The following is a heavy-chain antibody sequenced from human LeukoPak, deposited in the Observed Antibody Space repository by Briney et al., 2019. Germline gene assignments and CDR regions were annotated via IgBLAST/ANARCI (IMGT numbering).Heavy chain of an antibody. Sequence: GASVKVSCKASGGTFSGYAISWVRQAPGQGLEWMGGIIPIFGTANYAQKFQGRVTITTDESTSTAYMELSSLRSEDTAVYYCAREGRYQLLSGWFDPWGQGTLVTVSS. CDR1: GGTFSGYA. V-gene: IGHV1-69*05. D-gene: IGHD2-2*01. CDR3: AREGRYQLLSGWFDP. J-gene: IGHJ5*02. CDR2: IIPIFGTA.